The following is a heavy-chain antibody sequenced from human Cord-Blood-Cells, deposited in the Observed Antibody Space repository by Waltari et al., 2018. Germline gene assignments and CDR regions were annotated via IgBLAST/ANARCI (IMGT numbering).Heavy chain of an antibody. J-gene: IGHJ4*02. Sequence: VQLVQSGAAVKKPGDSVKVSCKASGYTLPGYYITWVSQAPGQGLEWMGWINPNSGGTNYAQKFQDRVTMTRDTSISTAYMELSRLRSDDTAVYYCATKAGRSSGWYDYWGQGTLVTVSS. CDR1: GYTLPGYY. V-gene: IGHV1-2*02. CDR2: INPNSGGT. D-gene: IGHD6-19*01. CDR3: ATKAGRSSGWYDY.